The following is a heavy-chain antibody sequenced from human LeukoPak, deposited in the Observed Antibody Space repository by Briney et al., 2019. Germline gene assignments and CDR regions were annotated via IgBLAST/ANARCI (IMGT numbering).Heavy chain of an antibody. D-gene: IGHD3-10*01. V-gene: IGHV3-30*02. Sequence: GGSLRLSCAASGFTFSSYGMHWVRQAPGKGLEGVAFIRDEGSNKYYADSVKGRFTISRDNSKNTLYLQMNSLRAEDTAVYYCAKDARVTMVRGVSYYFDYWGQGTLVTVSS. CDR2: IRDEGSNK. J-gene: IGHJ4*02. CDR1: GFTFSSYG. CDR3: AKDARVTMVRGVSYYFDY.